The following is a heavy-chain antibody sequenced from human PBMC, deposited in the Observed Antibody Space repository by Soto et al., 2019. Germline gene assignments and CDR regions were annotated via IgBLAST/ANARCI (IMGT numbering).Heavy chain of an antibody. V-gene: IGHV4-59*01. CDR2: FYYSGST. Sequence: SETLSLTCTVSGGSISSYYWSWIRQPPGKRLEWIGYFYYSGSTNYNPSLQSRVTVSVDTSKKQFSLKLSSVTAADTAVYYCAAGTLTSYFDYWGQGTLVTVSS. J-gene: IGHJ4*02. CDR3: AAGTLTSYFDY. CDR1: GGSISSYY. D-gene: IGHD6-13*01.